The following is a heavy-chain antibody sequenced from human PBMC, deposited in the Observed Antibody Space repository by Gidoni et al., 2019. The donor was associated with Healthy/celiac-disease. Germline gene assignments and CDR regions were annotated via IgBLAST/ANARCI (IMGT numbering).Heavy chain of an antibody. CDR3: TLTGFDY. Sequence: EVQLVESGGGLVQPGGSLKLSCAASGFTFSGSAMHWVRQASGKGLGWVGRIRSKANSYATAYAASVKGRFTISRDDSKNTAYLQMNSLKTEDTAVYYCTLTGFDYWGQGTLVTVSS. V-gene: IGHV3-73*01. J-gene: IGHJ4*02. D-gene: IGHD3-10*01. CDR1: GFTFSGSA. CDR2: IRSKANSYAT.